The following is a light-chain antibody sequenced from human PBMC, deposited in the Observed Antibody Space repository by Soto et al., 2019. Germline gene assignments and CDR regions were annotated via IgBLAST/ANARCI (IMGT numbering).Light chain of an antibody. CDR3: QQYGSSLTWT. V-gene: IGKV3-20*01. J-gene: IGKJ1*01. CDR2: GAS. CDR1: QSVSSSY. Sequence: EIVLTQSPGTLSLSPGERATLSCRASQSVSSSYLAWYQQKPGQAPMLLIYGASSRATGIPGRFSGSGSWTDFTLTISRLEREDVAVYYCQQYGSSLTWTFGQGTKVVIK.